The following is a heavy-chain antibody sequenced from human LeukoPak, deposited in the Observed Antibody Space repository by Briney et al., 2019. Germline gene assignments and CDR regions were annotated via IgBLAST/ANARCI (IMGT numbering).Heavy chain of an antibody. CDR3: TSSYQWEPSDY. CDR1: GFTFGDYA. D-gene: IGHD1-26*01. V-gene: IGHV3-49*03. Sequence: GGSLRLSCTASGFTFGDYAMSWFRQAPGKGLEWVGFIRSKAYGGTTEYAASVKGRFTISRDDSKSIAYLQRNSMKTEDTAVYYCTSSYQWEPSDYWGQGTLVTVSS. J-gene: IGHJ4*02. CDR2: IRSKAYGGTT.